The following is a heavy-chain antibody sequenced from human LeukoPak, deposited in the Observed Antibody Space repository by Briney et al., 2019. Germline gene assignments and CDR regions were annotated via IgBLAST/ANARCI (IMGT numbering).Heavy chain of an antibody. CDR3: AILFRSWPYYYYYYMDV. Sequence: PSETLSLTCAVYGGSFSGYYWSWIRQPPGKGLEWIGEINHSGSTNYNPSLKSRVTISVDTSKNQFSLKLSSVTAADTAVYYCAILFRSWPYYYYYYMDVWGKGTTVTVSS. D-gene: IGHD6-13*01. V-gene: IGHV4-34*01. CDR2: INHSGST. CDR1: GGSFSGYY. J-gene: IGHJ6*03.